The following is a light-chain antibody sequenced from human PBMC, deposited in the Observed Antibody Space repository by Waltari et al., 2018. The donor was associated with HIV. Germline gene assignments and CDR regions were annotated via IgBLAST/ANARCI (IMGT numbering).Light chain of an antibody. CDR3: QSSDTTASHEL. CDR1: ALSKQT. J-gene: IGLJ2*01. CDR2: NDT. V-gene: IGLV3-25*03. Sequence: SRDLTQPPSVSVYPGQTARITCSGDALSKQTSNWYQQKAGQAPVLVIFNDTERPSGIPERFSASSSGTTVTLTITSVEAEDEAEYFCQSSDTTASHELFGGGTKLTVL.